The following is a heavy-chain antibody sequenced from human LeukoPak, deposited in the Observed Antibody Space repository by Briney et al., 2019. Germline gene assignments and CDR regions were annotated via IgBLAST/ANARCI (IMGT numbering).Heavy chain of an antibody. J-gene: IGHJ4*02. CDR1: GFTFSNCA. CDR2: VSYDGANK. CDR3: ARDYYGSGSYGYFDY. D-gene: IGHD3-10*01. Sequence: GGSLRLSCAASGFTFSNCAMHWVRQAPGKGLEWVAVVSYDGANKYYTDSVKGLFTISRDNSKNTLYLQMNSLRADDTAVYYCARDYYGSGSYGYFDYWGQGTLVTVSS. V-gene: IGHV3-30*04.